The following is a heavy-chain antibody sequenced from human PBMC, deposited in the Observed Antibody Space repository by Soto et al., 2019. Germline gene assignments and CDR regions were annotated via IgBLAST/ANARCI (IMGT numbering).Heavy chain of an antibody. D-gene: IGHD6-6*01. CDR2: INHSGST. CDR1: GGSFSGYY. Sequence: QVQLQQWGAGLLKPSETLSLTCAVYGGSFSGYYWSWIRQPPGKGLEWIGEINHSGSTNYNPSLKSRVTISVDTSKNQCSLKLSSVTAADTAVYYCARGIPGYSSSSHWFDPWGQGTLVTVSS. V-gene: IGHV4-34*01. J-gene: IGHJ5*02. CDR3: ARGIPGYSSSSHWFDP.